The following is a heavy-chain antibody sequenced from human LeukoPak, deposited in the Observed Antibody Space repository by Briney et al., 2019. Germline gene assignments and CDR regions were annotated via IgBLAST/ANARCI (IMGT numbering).Heavy chain of an antibody. D-gene: IGHD5-24*01. Sequence: PGGSLRLSCGASGFTFSSYGMTWVRQAPGKGLEWVTYISSGATTVYYADSVMGRFTVSRDNANNSLYLQMNSLRDEDTAMFYCARVGDGHSVNYLDSWGQGTLVTVSS. V-gene: IGHV3-48*02. J-gene: IGHJ4*02. CDR3: ARVGDGHSVNYLDS. CDR1: GFTFSSYG. CDR2: ISSGATTV.